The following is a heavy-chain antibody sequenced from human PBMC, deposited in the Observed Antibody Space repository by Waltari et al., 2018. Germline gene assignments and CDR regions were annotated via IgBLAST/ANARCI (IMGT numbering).Heavy chain of an antibody. J-gene: IGHJ4*02. CDR3: ARGVRGVFF. D-gene: IGHD3-10*01. V-gene: IGHV4-39*01. Sequence: QLQLQESGPGLVKPSETLSLTCTVSGGSISSSSYYWGWIRQPPGKGLEWSGSIYYSGITYYNPSLKSRVTISVDTSQNQFSLKLSSVTAADTAVYYCARGVRGVFFWGQGTLVTVSS. CDR2: IYYSGIT. CDR1: GGSISSSSYY.